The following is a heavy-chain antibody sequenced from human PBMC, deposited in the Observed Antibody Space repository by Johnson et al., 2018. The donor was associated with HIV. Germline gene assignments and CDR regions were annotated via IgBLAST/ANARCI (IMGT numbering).Heavy chain of an antibody. D-gene: IGHD1-26*01. CDR1: GFTFSSYA. J-gene: IGHJ3*02. Sequence: QEQLVESGGGVVQPGRSLRLSCAASGFTFSSYAIHWVRQAPGKGLEWVAVISYDGSNKYYADSVKGRFTISRDNSKNTLYLQMNSLRAEDTALYYCARGDGGSTDAFDIWGQGTMVTVSS. V-gene: IGHV3-30*14. CDR3: ARGDGGSTDAFDI. CDR2: ISYDGSNK.